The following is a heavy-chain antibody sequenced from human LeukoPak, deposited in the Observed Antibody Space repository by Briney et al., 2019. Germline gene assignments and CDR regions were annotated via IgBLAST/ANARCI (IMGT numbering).Heavy chain of an antibody. V-gene: IGHV4-38-2*01. D-gene: IGHD3-3*02. CDR3: ARADHFGSGYFDY. CDR1: GYSISSGYY. J-gene: IGHJ4*02. CDR2: IYHSGST. Sequence: SETLSLTCAVSGYSISSGYYWGWIRQPPGKGLEWIGSIYHSGSTYYNPSLKSRVTTSVDTSKNQFSLKLSSVTAADTAVYYCARADHFGSGYFDYWGQGTLVTVSS.